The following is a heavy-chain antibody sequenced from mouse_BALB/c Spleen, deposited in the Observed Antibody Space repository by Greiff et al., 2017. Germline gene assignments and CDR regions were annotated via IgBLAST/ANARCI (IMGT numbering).Heavy chain of an antibody. CDR1: GYTFTSYY. CDR2: IYPGNVNT. Sequence: QVQLQQSGPELVKPGASVRISCKASGYTFTSYYIHWVKQRPGQGLEWIGWIYPGNVNTKYNEKFKGKATLTADKSSSTAYMQLSSLTSEDSAVYFCARSGGYDEGGYFDYWGQGTTLTVSS. J-gene: IGHJ2*01. D-gene: IGHD2-2*01. CDR3: ARSGGYDEGGYFDY. V-gene: IGHV1S56*01.